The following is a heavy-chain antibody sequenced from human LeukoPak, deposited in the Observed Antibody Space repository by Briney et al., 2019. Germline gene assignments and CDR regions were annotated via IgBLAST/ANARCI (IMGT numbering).Heavy chain of an antibody. D-gene: IGHD6-19*01. Sequence: ASVKVSCKASGYTFTSYDINWVRQATGQGLEWMAWMNPNSGNTGYAQKFQGRVTMTRNTSISTAYMELSSLRSEDTAVYYCARGRGGWYYFDYWGQGTLVTVSS. CDR1: GYTFTSYD. V-gene: IGHV1-8*01. CDR2: MNPNSGNT. J-gene: IGHJ4*02. CDR3: ARGRGGWYYFDY.